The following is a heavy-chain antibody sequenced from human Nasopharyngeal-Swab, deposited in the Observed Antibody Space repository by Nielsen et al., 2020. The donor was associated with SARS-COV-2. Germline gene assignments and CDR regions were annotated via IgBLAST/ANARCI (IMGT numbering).Heavy chain of an antibody. V-gene: IGHV1-46*01. CDR2: INPSGGST. Sequence: ASVKVSCKASGYTFTSYYMHWVRQAPGQGLEWMGIINPSGGSTSYAQKFQGRVPMTRDTSTSTVYMELSSLRSEDTAVYYCARDRLRLRDYITMVRGVVPYGMDVWGQGTTVTASS. D-gene: IGHD3-10*01. J-gene: IGHJ6*02. CDR3: ARDRLRLRDYITMVRGVVPYGMDV. CDR1: GYTFTSYY.